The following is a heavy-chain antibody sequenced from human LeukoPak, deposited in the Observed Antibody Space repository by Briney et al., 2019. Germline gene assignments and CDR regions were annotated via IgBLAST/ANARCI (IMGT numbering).Heavy chain of an antibody. CDR1: GFTFSYYG. D-gene: IGHD3-22*01. J-gene: IGHJ3*02. Sequence: GGSLRLSCAASGFTFSYYGMHWVRQAPGEGLEWVAVISYDGSNKYYAESVKGRFTISRDNSKNTLYLQMNSLRAEDTAVYYCAKDYYDSSGYYNDAFDMWGQGTMVTVSS. CDR2: ISYDGSNK. V-gene: IGHV3-30*18. CDR3: AKDYYDSSGYYNDAFDM.